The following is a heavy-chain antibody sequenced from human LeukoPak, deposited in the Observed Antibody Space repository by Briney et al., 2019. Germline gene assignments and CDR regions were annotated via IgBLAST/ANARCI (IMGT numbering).Heavy chain of an antibody. J-gene: IGHJ4*02. CDR3: ARGFDSSGYYYSYYLHFDY. D-gene: IGHD3-22*01. CDR2: INHSGST. V-gene: IGHV4-34*01. CDR1: GGSFSGYY. Sequence: SETLSLTCAVYGGSFSGYYWSWIRQPPGKGLEWIGEINHSGSTNYNPSLKSRVTISVDTSKNQFSLKLSSVTAADTAVYYCARGFDSSGYYYSYYLHFDYRGQGTLVTVSS.